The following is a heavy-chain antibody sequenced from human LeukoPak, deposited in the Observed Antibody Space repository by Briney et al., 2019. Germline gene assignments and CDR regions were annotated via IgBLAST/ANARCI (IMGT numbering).Heavy chain of an antibody. J-gene: IGHJ4*02. Sequence: GGSLRLSCTTSGFKFGDYAMSWFRQAPGKGLEWVGFIRSKPHGYTTQYAASVEGRFTISRDDSKSIAYLQINSLKTEDTAVYYCTRSYNYYDSSGYYGFDYWGQGTLVTVSS. CDR1: GFKFGDYA. CDR3: TRSYNYYDSSGYYGFDY. V-gene: IGHV3-49*03. D-gene: IGHD3-22*01. CDR2: IRSKPHGYTT.